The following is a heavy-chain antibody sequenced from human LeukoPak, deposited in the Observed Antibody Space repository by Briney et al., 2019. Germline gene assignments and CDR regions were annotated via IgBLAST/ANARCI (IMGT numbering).Heavy chain of an antibody. Sequence: PGGSLRLSCAASGFTVSSNYMSWVRQAPGKGLEWVSVIYSGGSTYYADSVKGRFTISRDNSKNTLYLQMNSLRAEDTAVYYCAKAGHSSSWFSAIDYWGQGTLVTVSS. V-gene: IGHV3-53*01. CDR1: GFTVSSNY. D-gene: IGHD6-13*01. CDR2: IYSGGST. J-gene: IGHJ4*02. CDR3: AKAGHSSSWFSAIDY.